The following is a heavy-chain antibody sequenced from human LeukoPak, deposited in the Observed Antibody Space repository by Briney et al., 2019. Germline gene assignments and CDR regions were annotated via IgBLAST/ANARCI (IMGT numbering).Heavy chain of an antibody. J-gene: IGHJ4*02. V-gene: IGHV1-2*02. CDR1: GYTFTGYY. CDR2: INPNSGGT. Sequence: ASVKVSCKASGYTFTGYYMHWVRQAPGQGFEWMGWINPNSGGTNYAQKFQGRVTMTRDMSISTAYMELSRLRSDDTAVYYCARGLKGGGATRFGYWGQGTLVTVSS. CDR3: ARGLKGGGATRFGY. D-gene: IGHD1-26*01.